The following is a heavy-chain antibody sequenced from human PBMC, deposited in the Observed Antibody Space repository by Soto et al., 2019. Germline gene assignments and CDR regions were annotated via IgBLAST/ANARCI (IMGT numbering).Heavy chain of an antibody. D-gene: IGHD1-1*01. CDR2: ISYDGSNK. V-gene: IGHV3-30*18. Sequence: GSLRLSCAASGFTFSSYGMHWVRQAPGKGLEWVAVISYDGSNKYYADSVKGRFTISRDNSKNTLYLQMNSLRAEDTAVYYCAKDLSPWNVYGMDVWGQGTTVTVSS. CDR3: AKDLSPWNVYGMDV. J-gene: IGHJ6*02. CDR1: GFTFSSYG.